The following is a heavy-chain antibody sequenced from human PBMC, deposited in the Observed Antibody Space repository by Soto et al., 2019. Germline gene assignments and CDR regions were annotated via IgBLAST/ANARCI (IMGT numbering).Heavy chain of an antibody. J-gene: IGHJ6*02. V-gene: IGHV4-4*07. Sequence: PSETLSLTCTVSGGSVTSYYWSWIRQSAGKGLDWIGRIYTSGNTNYNPSVKSRVTMSLDTPKNRISLRLTSVTAADTAVYYCARDGVGPHGMDVWGQGTTVTVSS. D-gene: IGHD2-8*01. CDR2: IYTSGNT. CDR3: ARDGVGPHGMDV. CDR1: GGSVTSYY.